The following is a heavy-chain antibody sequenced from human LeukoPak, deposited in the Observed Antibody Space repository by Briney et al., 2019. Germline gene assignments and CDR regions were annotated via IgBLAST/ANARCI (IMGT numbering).Heavy chain of an antibody. V-gene: IGHV3-23*01. D-gene: IGHD2-2*01. J-gene: IGHJ3*02. Sequence: GGSLRLSCAASGFTFSSYAMSWVRQAPGKGLEWISTISGSGGNTYHADSVEGRFTISRDNSKNTLYLQMNSLRAEDTAVYYCAKDPRFSYCSSTTCAYAFDIWGQGTMVTVSS. CDR1: GFTFSSYA. CDR2: ISGSGGNT. CDR3: AKDPRFSYCSSTTCAYAFDI.